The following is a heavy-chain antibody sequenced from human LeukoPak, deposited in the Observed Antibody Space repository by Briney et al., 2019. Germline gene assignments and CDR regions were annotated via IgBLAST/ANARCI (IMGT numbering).Heavy chain of an antibody. Sequence: PSETLSLTCTVSGGSLSSGSYYWGWIRQSPGKGLEWIGSVYYSGSAYYNPSLKSRVTISVDTSKKHFSLKVNSVTVADTAVYYCARLQNLRYFDPLDYWGQGTLVTVSS. D-gene: IGHD3-9*01. CDR1: GGSLSSGSYY. CDR3: ARLQNLRYFDPLDY. CDR2: VYYSGSA. J-gene: IGHJ4*02. V-gene: IGHV4-39*02.